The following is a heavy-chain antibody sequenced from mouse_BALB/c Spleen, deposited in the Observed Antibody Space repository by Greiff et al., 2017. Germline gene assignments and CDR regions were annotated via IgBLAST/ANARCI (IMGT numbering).Heavy chain of an antibody. CDR3: AREGGYSYAMDY. V-gene: IGHV2-9*02. D-gene: IGHD2-3*01. J-gene: IGHJ4*01. Sequence: VQGVESGPGLVAPSQSLSITCTVSGFSLTSYGVHWVRQPPGKGLEWLGVIWAGGSTNYNSALMSRLSISKDNSKSQVFLKMNSLQTDDTAMYYCAREGGYSYAMDYWGQGTSVTVSS. CDR1: GFSLTSYG. CDR2: IWAGGST.